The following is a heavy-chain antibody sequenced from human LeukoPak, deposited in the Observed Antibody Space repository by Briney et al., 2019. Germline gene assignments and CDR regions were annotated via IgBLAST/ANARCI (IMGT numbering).Heavy chain of an antibody. CDR3: ARDDCSSTTCYAY. CDR1: GFTFSYYG. D-gene: IGHD2-2*01. Sequence: PRGSLRLSCAASGFTFSYYGMHWVCQAPSKGLEWVAGIRYDGGNQYYADSVKGRFTISRDNPRNTLYLQMNSLRAEDTAVYYCARDDCSSTTCYAYWGQGTLVTVSS. J-gene: IGHJ4*02. V-gene: IGHV3-33*01. CDR2: IRYDGGNQ.